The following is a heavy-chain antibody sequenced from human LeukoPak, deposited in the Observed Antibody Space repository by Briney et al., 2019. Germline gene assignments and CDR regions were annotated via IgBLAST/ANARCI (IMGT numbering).Heavy chain of an antibody. D-gene: IGHD6-13*01. CDR2: IYPLDSDV. V-gene: IGHV5-51*01. CDR1: GYTFSSYW. CDR3: ARARRSSTPEVGDVFKTWYFFEY. Sequence: GESLKISCQASGYTFSSYWIAWVRQMPGKGLECMGLIYPLDSDVKYSPSFQGQVTISADKSISTAYQQWSSLKASDTAMYYCARARRSSTPEVGDVFKTWYFFEYWGQGALVTVSS. J-gene: IGHJ4*02.